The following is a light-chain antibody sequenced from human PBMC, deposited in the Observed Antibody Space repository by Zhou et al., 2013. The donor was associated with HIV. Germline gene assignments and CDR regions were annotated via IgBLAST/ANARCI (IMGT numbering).Light chain of an antibody. V-gene: IGKV1-5*03. CDR3: QQYSNYLNT. CDR1: QNISDW. CDR2: KAS. J-gene: IGKJ2*01. Sequence: IQMTQSPFTLAASVGDRVTITCRASQNISDWLAWYQQKAGRVPKLLIYKASSLERGVPSRFSGSGSGTEFTLTIRSLQPDDFATYYCQQYSNYLNTFGQGTKLEI.